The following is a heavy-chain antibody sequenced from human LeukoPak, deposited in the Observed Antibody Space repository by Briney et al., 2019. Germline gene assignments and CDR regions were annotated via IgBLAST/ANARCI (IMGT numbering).Heavy chain of an antibody. V-gene: IGHV3-23*01. CDR2: ISGSGGST. CDR3: AAFITTKLDY. D-gene: IGHD3-22*01. CDR1: GFTFSSYA. J-gene: IGHJ4*02. Sequence: GGSLRLSCAASGFTFSSYAMSWVRQAPGKGLEWVSAISGSGGSTYYADSVKGRFTISRDNSRNTVILEMNTLRTEDTAVYFCAAFITTKLDYWGQGILVTVSS.